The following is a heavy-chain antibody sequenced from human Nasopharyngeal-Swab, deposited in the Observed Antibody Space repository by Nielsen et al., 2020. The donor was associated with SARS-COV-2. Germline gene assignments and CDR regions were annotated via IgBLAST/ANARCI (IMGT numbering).Heavy chain of an antibody. V-gene: IGHV3-7*01. J-gene: IGHJ4*02. D-gene: IGHD3-22*01. Sequence: VRQAPGKGLEWVANIKQDGGEKYYVDSVKGRFTISRDNAKNSLYLQMNSLRAEDTAVYYCARDKTYYYDSSGYSQDYWGQGTLVTVSS. CDR2: IKQDGGEK. CDR3: ARDKTYYYDSSGYSQDY.